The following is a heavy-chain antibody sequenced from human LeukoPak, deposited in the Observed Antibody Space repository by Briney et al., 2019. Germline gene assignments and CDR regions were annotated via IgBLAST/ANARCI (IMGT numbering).Heavy chain of an antibody. CDR1: GYTFTSYD. J-gene: IGHJ6*02. V-gene: IGHV1-8*01. Sequence: ASVKVSCKASGYTFTSYDINWVRQATGQGLEWMGWMNPNSGNTGYAQKFQGRVTMTRNTSISTAYMELSSLRSEDTAVYYCARGKYGGNYLYYYYYGMDVWGQGTTVTVSS. CDR3: ARGKYGGNYLYYYYYGMDV. CDR2: MNPNSGNT. D-gene: IGHD4-4*01.